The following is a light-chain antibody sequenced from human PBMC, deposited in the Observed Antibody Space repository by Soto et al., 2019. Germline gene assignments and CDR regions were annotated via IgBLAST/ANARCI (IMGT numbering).Light chain of an antibody. J-gene: IGKJ1*01. CDR3: QQRSNWPRT. V-gene: IGKV3-11*01. Sequence: IVLPQYTDTLSLSPGKRATLSCRASQNISSYLIWYQQKPGQAPRLLIYDVSNRATGIPARFSGSGSGTDFTLTISSLEPEDFAVYYCQQRSNWPRTFGQGTKVDIK. CDR2: DVS. CDR1: QNISSY.